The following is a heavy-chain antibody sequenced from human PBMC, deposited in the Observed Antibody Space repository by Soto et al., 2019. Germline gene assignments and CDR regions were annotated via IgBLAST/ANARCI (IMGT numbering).Heavy chain of an antibody. CDR1: GYTFSSYD. D-gene: IGHD1-1*01. CDR3: ARGLTGTVSDAFDI. V-gene: IGHV1-8*01. J-gene: IGHJ3*02. CDR2: MNPNSGNT. Sequence: ASVKVSCKASGYTFSSYDINWVRQATGQGLEWMGWMNPNSGNTGYAQKFQGRVTMTRNTSISTAYMELSSLRSEDTAVYYCARGLTGTVSDAFDIWGQGPMVTVSS.